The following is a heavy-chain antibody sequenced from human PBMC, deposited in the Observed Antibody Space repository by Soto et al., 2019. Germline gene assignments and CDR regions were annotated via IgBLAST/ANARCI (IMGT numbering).Heavy chain of an antibody. J-gene: IGHJ4*02. CDR3: ALSPPRRYYFDY. V-gene: IGHV3-30-3*01. CDR1: GFTFSSYA. D-gene: IGHD3-16*01. CDR2: ISYDGSNK. Sequence: ESGGGVVQPGRSLRLSCAASGFTFSSYAMHWVRQAPGKGLEWVAVISYDGSNKYYADSVKGRFTISRDNSKNTLYLQMNSLRAEDTAVYYCALSPPRRYYFDYWGQGTLVTVSS.